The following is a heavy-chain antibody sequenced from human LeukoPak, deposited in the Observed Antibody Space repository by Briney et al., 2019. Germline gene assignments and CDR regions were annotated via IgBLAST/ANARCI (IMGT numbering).Heavy chain of an antibody. D-gene: IGHD3-22*01. Sequence: PGGSLRLSCAASGFTFSSYAMSWVRQAPGKGLEWVSAISGSGGTTYYADSVKGRFTISRDNSKNTLYLQMNSLRAEDTAVYYCARAAITYYYDSSGYDAFDIWGQGTMVTVSS. J-gene: IGHJ3*02. V-gene: IGHV3-23*01. CDR2: ISGSGGTT. CDR1: GFTFSSYA. CDR3: ARAAITYYYDSSGYDAFDI.